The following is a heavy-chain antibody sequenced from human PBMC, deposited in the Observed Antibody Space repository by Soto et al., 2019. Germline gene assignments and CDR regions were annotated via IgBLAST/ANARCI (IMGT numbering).Heavy chain of an antibody. V-gene: IGHV1-18*01. CDR3: ARALYGSGSYYEMGY. CDR2: ISAYNGNT. J-gene: IGHJ4*02. Sequence: QVQLVQSGAEVKKPGASVKVSCKASGYTFTSYGISWVRQAPGQGLEWLGWISAYNGNTNYAQKLQGRVTMTTDTTTSTAYMELRSLRSDETAVYYCARALYGSGSYYEMGYWGQGTLVTVSS. D-gene: IGHD3-10*01. CDR1: GYTFTSYG.